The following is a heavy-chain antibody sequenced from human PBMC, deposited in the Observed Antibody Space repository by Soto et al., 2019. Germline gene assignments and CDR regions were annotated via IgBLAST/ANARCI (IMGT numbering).Heavy chain of an antibody. D-gene: IGHD4-17*01. CDR3: ARYVPVTTLGY. V-gene: IGHV3-66*01. CDR2: IYSTGNT. J-gene: IGHJ4*02. CDR1: GVTVSNNY. Sequence: EVKLVESGGGLVQPGGSLRLSCAASGVTVSNNYMIWVRQAPGKGLELVSSIYSTGNTFYADSVKGRFTISRDNSKNTLYLQMNSLRVEDTAVYYCARYVPVTTLGYWGQGTLVNVSS.